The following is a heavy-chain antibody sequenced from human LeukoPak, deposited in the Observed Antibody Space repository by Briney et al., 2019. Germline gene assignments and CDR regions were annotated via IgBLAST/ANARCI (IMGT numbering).Heavy chain of an antibody. J-gene: IGHJ4*02. CDR2: FSPADGET. Sequence: ASVKVTCKVSEYTLSKLSMHWVRQPPGKGLEWMGGFSPADGETVYAQRFQGRVTMTEDTSTDTAYMDLSSLRSEDTAVYYCATGVRYCTGGTCHGWFDYWGQGTLVTVSS. D-gene: IGHD2-8*02. V-gene: IGHV1-24*01. CDR3: ATGVRYCTGGTCHGWFDY. CDR1: EYTLSKLS.